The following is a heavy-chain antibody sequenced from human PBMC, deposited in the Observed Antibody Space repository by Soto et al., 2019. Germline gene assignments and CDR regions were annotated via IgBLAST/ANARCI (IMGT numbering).Heavy chain of an antibody. D-gene: IGHD5-12*01. CDR3: ARWLQFGSYYGMDV. CDR2: IYYSGST. V-gene: IGHV4-31*03. Sequence: QVQLQESGPGLVKPSQTLSLTCTVSGGSLSSGGYYWTWIRQHPGKGLEWIGYIYYSGSTSYNPSIESRVTMSVDTSKNQFSLKLSSVTAADTAVYYCARWLQFGSYYGMDVWGQGTTVTVSS. J-gene: IGHJ6*02. CDR1: GGSLSSGGYY.